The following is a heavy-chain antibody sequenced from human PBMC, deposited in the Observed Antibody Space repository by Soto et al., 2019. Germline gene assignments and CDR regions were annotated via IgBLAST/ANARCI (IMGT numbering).Heavy chain of an antibody. V-gene: IGHV1-18*01. D-gene: IGHD3-22*01. J-gene: IGHJ4*02. CDR3: AREVGDDSSGLGF. Sequence: ASVKVSCKASGYTFTSYGFNWVRQAPGQGLEWMGWISVYNDNTNYAQNFQGRVTMTTDTSSSTAYMELRSLRSDDTAVYYCAREVGDDSSGLGFWGQGTQVTVSS. CDR2: ISVYNDNT. CDR1: GYTFTSYG.